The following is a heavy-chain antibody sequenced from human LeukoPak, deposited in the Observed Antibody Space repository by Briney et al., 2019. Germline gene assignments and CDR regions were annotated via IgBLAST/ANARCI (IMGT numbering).Heavy chain of an antibody. V-gene: IGHV3-7*04. D-gene: IGHD1-14*01. CDR2: IKEDASEI. CDR3: ARARIDY. J-gene: IGHJ4*02. Sequence: PGGSLRLSCAGSGFTFSTYWMTWFRQAPGKGLEWVATIKEDASEIYYADSVKGRFTISRDNAKNSLHLLMNSLIAEDTAMYYCARARIDYWGQGTLVTVSS. CDR1: GFTFSTYW.